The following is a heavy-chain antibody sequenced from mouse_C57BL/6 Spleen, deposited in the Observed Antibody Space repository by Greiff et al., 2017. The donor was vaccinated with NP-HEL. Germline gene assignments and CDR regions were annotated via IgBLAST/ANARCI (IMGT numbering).Heavy chain of an antibody. Sequence: EVKLMESGGDLVKPGGSLKLSCAASGFTFSSYGMSWVRQTPDKRLEWVATISSGGSYTYYPDSVKGRFTISRDNAKNTLYLQMSSLKSEDTAMYYCARLSAYFDYWGQGTTLTVSS. CDR1: GFTFSSYG. CDR3: ARLSAYFDY. CDR2: ISSGGSYT. D-gene: IGHD1-2*01. V-gene: IGHV5-6*01. J-gene: IGHJ2*01.